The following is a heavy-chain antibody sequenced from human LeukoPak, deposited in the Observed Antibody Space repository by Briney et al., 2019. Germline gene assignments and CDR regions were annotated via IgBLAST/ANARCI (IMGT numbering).Heavy chain of an antibody. V-gene: IGHV1-69*13. CDR1: GGTFSSYA. Sequence: SVKVSCKASGGTFSSYAISWVRQAPGQGLEWMGGIIPIFGTANYAQKFQGRVTITADESTSTAYMELSSLRSEDTAVYYCARDRDSSWSYYYYYGMDVWGQGTTVTVSS. CDR3: ARDRDSSWSYYYYYGMDV. D-gene: IGHD6-6*01. CDR2: IIPIFGTA. J-gene: IGHJ6*02.